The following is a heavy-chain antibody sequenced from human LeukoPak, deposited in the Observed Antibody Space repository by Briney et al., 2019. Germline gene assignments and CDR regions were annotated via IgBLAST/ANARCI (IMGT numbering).Heavy chain of an antibody. CDR1: GYTFTSYG. Sequence: GASVKVSCKASGYTFTSYGISWVRQAPGQGLEWMGWINPNSGGTNYAQKFQGRVTMTRDTSISTAYMELSRLRSDDTAVYYCARDAWELMGNYFDYWGQGTLVTVSS. J-gene: IGHJ4*02. CDR3: ARDAWELMGNYFDY. V-gene: IGHV1-2*02. D-gene: IGHD1-26*01. CDR2: INPNSGGT.